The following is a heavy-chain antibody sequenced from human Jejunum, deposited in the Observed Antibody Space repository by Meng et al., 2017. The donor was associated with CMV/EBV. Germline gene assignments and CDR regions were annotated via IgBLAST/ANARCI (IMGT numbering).Heavy chain of an antibody. CDR3: VREAYYYDTSGYPRGNYFDY. Sequence: YAMHWVRQAPGKGLEWVAVISFDGSNKYYADSVQGGLTISRDNSKNTLSLQMNSLRVEDTAVYYCVREAYYYDTSGYPRGNYFDYWGQGTLVTVSS. CDR2: ISFDGSNK. D-gene: IGHD3-22*01. V-gene: IGHV3-30-3*01. CDR1: YA. J-gene: IGHJ4*02.